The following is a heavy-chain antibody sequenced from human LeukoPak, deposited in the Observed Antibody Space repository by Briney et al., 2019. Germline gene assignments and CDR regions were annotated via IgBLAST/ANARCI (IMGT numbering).Heavy chain of an antibody. J-gene: IGHJ4*02. V-gene: IGHV1-8*02. Sequence: GASVKVSCKASGGTFSSYAISWVRQAPGQGLEWIGWMNPNSLNTGYAQKFRGRVTMTGDTSISTAYMELSSLISEDTAVYYCARGIRNQLLSEYWGQGSLVTVSS. CDR1: GGTFSSYA. CDR2: MNPNSLNT. CDR3: ARGIRNQLLSEY. D-gene: IGHD2-2*01.